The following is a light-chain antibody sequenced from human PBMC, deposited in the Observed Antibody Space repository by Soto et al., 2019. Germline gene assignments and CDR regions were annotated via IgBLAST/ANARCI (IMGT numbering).Light chain of an antibody. CDR3: QQYSSNLYT. CDR1: QSISTH. CDR2: DAS. V-gene: IGKV1-5*01. J-gene: IGKJ2*01. Sequence: EIQMTQSPSTLSASVGDRVTITCRASQSISTHLAWYQQKPGKAPEVLIYDASTLASGVPSRFSGSGSGTKFTLTISSLQPDDFATYYCQQYSSNLYTFGQGTKLEIK.